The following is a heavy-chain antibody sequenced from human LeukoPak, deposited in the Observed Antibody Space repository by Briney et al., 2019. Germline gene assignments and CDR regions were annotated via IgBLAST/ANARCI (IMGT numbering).Heavy chain of an antibody. CDR1: GFTFSSYG. CDR3: AKELDYQLLSSAFDI. CDR2: ISGSGGST. D-gene: IGHD2-2*01. V-gene: IGHV3-23*01. J-gene: IGHJ3*02. Sequence: GGSLRLSCAASGFTFSSYGMSWVRQAPGKGLEWVSAISGSGGSTYYADSVKGRFTISRDNSKNTLYLQMNSPRAEDTAVYYCAKELDYQLLSSAFDIWGQGTMVTVSS.